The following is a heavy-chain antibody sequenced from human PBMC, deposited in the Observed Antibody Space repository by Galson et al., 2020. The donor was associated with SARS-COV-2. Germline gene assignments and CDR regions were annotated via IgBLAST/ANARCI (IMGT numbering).Heavy chain of an antibody. CDR2: ISYDGSNK. CDR3: AGPRRSYSSGPTGAFDI. D-gene: IGHD6-19*01. J-gene: IGHJ3*02. V-gene: IGHV3-30*04. Sequence: GESLKISCAASGFTFSSYAMHWVRQAPGKGLEWVAVISYDGSNKYYADSVKGRFTISRDNSKNTLYLQMNSLRAEDTAVYYCAGPRRSYSSGPTGAFDIWGQGTMVTVSS. CDR1: GFTFSSYA.